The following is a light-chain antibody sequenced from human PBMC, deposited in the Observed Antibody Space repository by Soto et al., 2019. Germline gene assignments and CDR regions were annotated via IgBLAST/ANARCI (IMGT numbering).Light chain of an antibody. Sequence: EIVLTQSPATLSLSPGERATVSCRASQNIGSYLAWYQQKPGQAPRLVIYEASKRATGIPGRFSGSWSGTDFTLTISSPQPEDFAVYYCQQRGVWPTFGQGTKVEI. CDR3: QQRGVWPT. V-gene: IGKV3-11*01. J-gene: IGKJ1*01. CDR1: QNIGSY. CDR2: EAS.